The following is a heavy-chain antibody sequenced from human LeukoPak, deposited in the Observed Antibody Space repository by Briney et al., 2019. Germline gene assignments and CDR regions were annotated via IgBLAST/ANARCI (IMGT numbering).Heavy chain of an antibody. J-gene: IGHJ4*02. CDR2: IWYDGSNK. CDR1: GFTVSSNY. CDR3: ARGTSDYPGY. V-gene: IGHV3-33*08. D-gene: IGHD4-17*01. Sequence: GGSLRLSCAASGFTVSSNYMSWVRRAPGKGLEWVAVIWYDGSNKYYADSVKGRFTISRDNSKNTLYLQMNSLRAEDTAVYYCARGTSDYPGYWGQGTLVTVSS.